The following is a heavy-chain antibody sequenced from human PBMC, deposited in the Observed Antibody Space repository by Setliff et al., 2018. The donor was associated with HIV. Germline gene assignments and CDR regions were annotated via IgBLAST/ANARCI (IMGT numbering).Heavy chain of an antibody. Sequence: SGPTLVNPTQTLTLTCTFSGFSISTSGVGVGWVRQPPGKALEWLALICWDDDKTYSASLKSRLTVTKDTSKSQVVLTLINMDPVDTATYYCARRAVSRANWLDPWGPGILVTVSS. D-gene: IGHD2-8*01. CDR1: GFSISTSGVG. CDR2: ICWDDDK. J-gene: IGHJ5*02. V-gene: IGHV2-5*02. CDR3: ARRAVSRANWLDP.